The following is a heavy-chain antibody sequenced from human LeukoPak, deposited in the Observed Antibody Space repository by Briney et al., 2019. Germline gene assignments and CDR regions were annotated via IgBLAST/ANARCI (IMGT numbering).Heavy chain of an antibody. Sequence: ASVKVSCKASGYTFTSYGITWVRQAPGQGLEWMGWISAYNGNTNYAQKFQGRVTITADESTSTAYMELSSLRSEDTAVYYCRIATGDWYFDLWGRGTLVTVSS. D-gene: IGHD1-14*01. J-gene: IGHJ2*01. CDR3: RIATGDWYFDL. V-gene: IGHV1-18*01. CDR2: ISAYNGNT. CDR1: GYTFTSYG.